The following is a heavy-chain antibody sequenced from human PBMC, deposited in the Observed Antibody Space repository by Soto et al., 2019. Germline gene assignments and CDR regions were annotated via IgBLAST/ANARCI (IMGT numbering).Heavy chain of an antibody. Sequence: PSETLSLTCTVSGGSISSSSYYWVWIRQPPGKGLEWIGSIYYSGTTYYNPSLKSRVTISVDTSKNQFSLKLGSVTAADTAVYYCARQSPDYLGSVGWFDPWGQGTLVTVSS. CDR1: GGSISSSSYY. J-gene: IGHJ5*02. V-gene: IGHV4-39*01. CDR2: IYYSGTT. D-gene: IGHD1-26*01. CDR3: ARQSPDYLGSVGWFDP.